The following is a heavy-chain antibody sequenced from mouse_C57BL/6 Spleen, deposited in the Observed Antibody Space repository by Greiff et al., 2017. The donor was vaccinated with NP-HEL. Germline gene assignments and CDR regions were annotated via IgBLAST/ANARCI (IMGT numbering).Heavy chain of an antibody. Sequence: QVQLKQSGAELARPGASVKMSCKASGYTFTSYTMHWVKQRPGQGLEWIGYINPSSGYTKYNQKFKDKATLTADKSSSTAYMQLSSLTSEDSAVYYCARGYYHYYAMDYWGQGTSVTVSS. J-gene: IGHJ4*01. CDR2: INPSSGYT. CDR1: GYTFTSYT. D-gene: IGHD1-1*01. V-gene: IGHV1-4*01. CDR3: ARGYYHYYAMDY.